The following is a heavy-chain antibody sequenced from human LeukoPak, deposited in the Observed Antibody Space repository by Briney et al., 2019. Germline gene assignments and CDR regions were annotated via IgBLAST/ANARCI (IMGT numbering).Heavy chain of an antibody. CDR3: ARHGSYSLGF. J-gene: IGHJ4*02. CDR1: SASISSGGY. CDR2: IYFSGSA. V-gene: IGHV4-4*02. D-gene: IGHD4-23*01. Sequence: PSETLSLTCALSSASISSGGYWSWVRQPPGKGLEWIGQIYFSGSANYNPSLESRVIMSLDKSRNQLSLRLNSVTAADTAVYYCARHGSYSLGFWGQGALVTVSS.